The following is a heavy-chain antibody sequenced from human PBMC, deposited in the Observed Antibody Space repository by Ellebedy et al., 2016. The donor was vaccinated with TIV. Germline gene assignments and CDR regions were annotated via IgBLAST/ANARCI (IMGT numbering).Heavy chain of an antibody. J-gene: IGHJ5*02. CDR2: INHSGST. Sequence: MPSETLSLTCAVYGGSFSGYYWSWIRQPPGKGLEWIGEINHSGSTNSNPSLRSRVTISVDTSKTQFSLKLSSVTAADTAIYYCARCYTGTNWFDPWGQGTLVTVSS. D-gene: IGHD3-16*02. CDR1: GGSFSGYY. V-gene: IGHV4-34*01. CDR3: ARCYTGTNWFDP.